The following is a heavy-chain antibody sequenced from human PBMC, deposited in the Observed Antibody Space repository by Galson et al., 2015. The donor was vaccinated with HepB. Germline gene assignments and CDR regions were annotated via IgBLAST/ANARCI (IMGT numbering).Heavy chain of an antibody. Sequence: SLRLSCAASGFTFSSYGMHWVRQAPGKGLEWVAVIWYDGSNKYYADSVKGRFTISRDNSKNTLYLQMNSLRAEDTAVYYCARDTYYYDSSGYLSLGYWGQGTLVTVSS. CDR1: GFTFSSYG. V-gene: IGHV3-33*01. CDR2: IWYDGSNK. CDR3: ARDTYYYDSSGYLSLGY. D-gene: IGHD3-22*01. J-gene: IGHJ4*02.